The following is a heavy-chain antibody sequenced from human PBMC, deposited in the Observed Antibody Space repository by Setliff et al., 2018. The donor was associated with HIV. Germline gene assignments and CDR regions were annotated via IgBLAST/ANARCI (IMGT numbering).Heavy chain of an antibody. CDR3: ARRAPGGGYGPAWYFDY. CDR1: GGSISSYY. Sequence: SETLSLTCTVSGGSISSYYWSRIRQPPGKGLEWIGYIYTSGSTNYNPSLKSRVTISVDASKNQFSLKLSSVTAADTAVYYCARRAPGGGYGPAWYFDYWGQGTLVTVSS. D-gene: IGHD5-12*01. V-gene: IGHV4-4*09. CDR2: IYTSGST. J-gene: IGHJ4*02.